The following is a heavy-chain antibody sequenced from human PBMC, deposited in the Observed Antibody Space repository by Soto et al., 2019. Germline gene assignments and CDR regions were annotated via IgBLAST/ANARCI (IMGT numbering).Heavy chain of an antibody. V-gene: IGHV4-39*01. J-gene: IGHJ4*02. D-gene: IGHD5-18*01. CDR1: GGSISSSSYY. CDR3: ARHYSYGSDTDLATIDY. CDR2: IYYSGST. Sequence: QLQLQESGPGLVKPSETLSLTCTVSGGSISSSSYYWGWIRQPPGKGLEWIGSIYYSGSTYYNPSLKSRVTISVDTSKNQFSLKLSSVTAADTAVYYCARHYSYGSDTDLATIDYWGQGTLVTVSS.